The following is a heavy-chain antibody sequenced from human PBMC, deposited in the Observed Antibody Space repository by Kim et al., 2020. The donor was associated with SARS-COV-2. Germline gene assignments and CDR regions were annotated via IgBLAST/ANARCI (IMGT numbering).Heavy chain of an antibody. CDR1: GYTFTSYG. D-gene: IGHD3-3*01. CDR3: ARVSPMNRAPRFAFWSGYYNDY. CDR2: ISAYNGNT. V-gene: IGHV1-18*01. J-gene: IGHJ4*02. Sequence: ASVKVSCKASGYTFTSYGISWVRQAPGQGLEWMGWISAYNGNTNYAQKLQGRVTMTTDTSTSTAYMELRSLRSDDTAVYYCARVSPMNRAPRFAFWSGYYNDYWGQGTLVTVSS.